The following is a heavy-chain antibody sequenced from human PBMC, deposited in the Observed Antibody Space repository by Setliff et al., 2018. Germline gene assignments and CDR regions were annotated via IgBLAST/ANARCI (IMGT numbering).Heavy chain of an antibody. V-gene: IGHV4-39*07. CDR1: GGSISSSSYY. CDR3: ARTLYDYDILTGPGYYFDY. D-gene: IGHD3-9*01. CDR2: IYYSGST. J-gene: IGHJ4*02. Sequence: PSETLSLTCTVSGGSISSSSYYRGWIRQPPGKGLEWIGSIYYSGSTYYNPSLKSRVTISVDTSKNQFSLKLSSVTAADTAVYYCARTLYDYDILTGPGYYFDYWGQGTLVTVSS.